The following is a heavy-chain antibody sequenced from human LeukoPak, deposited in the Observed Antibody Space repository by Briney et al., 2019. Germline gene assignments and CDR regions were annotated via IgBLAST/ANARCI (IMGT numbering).Heavy chain of an antibody. J-gene: IGHJ4*02. D-gene: IGHD3-22*01. V-gene: IGHV4-39*07. CDR2: IYYSGST. Sequence: SETLSLTCTVSGGSTSRTSYYWGCIRQPPGKGLEWIGSIYYSGSTYYNPSLKSRVTISVDTSKNQFSLKLSSVTAADTAVYYCATSFYYDSSGYYATFDYWGQGTLVTVSS. CDR3: ATSFYYDSSGYYATFDY. CDR1: GGSTSRTSYY.